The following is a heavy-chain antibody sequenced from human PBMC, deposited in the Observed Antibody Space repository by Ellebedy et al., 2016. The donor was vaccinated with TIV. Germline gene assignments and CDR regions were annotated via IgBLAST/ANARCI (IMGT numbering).Heavy chain of an antibody. CDR3: AREAGSGSYYSD. CDR1: GGSISSSSYY. D-gene: IGHD3-10*01. V-gene: IGHV4-39*07. Sequence: GSLRLSXTVSGGSISSSSYYWGWIRQPPGKGLEWIGSIYYSGSTYYNPSLKSRVTISVDTSKNQFSLKLSSVTAADTAVYYCAREAGSGSYYSDWGQGTLVTVSS. CDR2: IYYSGST. J-gene: IGHJ4*02.